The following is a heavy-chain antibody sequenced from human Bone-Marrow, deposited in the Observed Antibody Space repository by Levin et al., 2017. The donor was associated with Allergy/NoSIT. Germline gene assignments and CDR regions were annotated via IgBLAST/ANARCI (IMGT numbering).Heavy chain of an antibody. CDR2: ISGSGNNI. J-gene: IGHJ4*02. D-gene: IGHD2-21*01. V-gene: IGHV3-23*01. CDR3: AKWASYCGGDCYWFAPFDC. CDR1: GFTFNNYG. Sequence: PVASVKVSCAASGFTFNNYGLSWVRQAPGKGLEWVSAISGSGNNIYYADSVRGRFTISRDNSKNTLDLQLNSLTAEDTAVYYCAKWASYCGGDCYWFAPFDCWGQGALVTVSS.